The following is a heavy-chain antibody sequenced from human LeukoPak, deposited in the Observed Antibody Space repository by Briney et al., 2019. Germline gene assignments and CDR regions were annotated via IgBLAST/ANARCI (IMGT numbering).Heavy chain of an antibody. CDR1: GYTFTNYT. J-gene: IGHJ4*02. Sequence: ASVKVSCKASGYTFTNYTMNWVRQAPGQGLEWMGWINTNTGNPTYAQGSTGRFVFSLDTSVSTAYLQISSLKAEDTAVYYCARDKYDYYDSSGYYYYWGQGTLVTVSS. CDR2: INTNTGNP. V-gene: IGHV7-4-1*02. D-gene: IGHD3-22*01. CDR3: ARDKYDYYDSSGYYYY.